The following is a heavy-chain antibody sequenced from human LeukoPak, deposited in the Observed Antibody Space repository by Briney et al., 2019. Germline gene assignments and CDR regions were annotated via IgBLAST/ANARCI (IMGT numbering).Heavy chain of an antibody. CDR2: INHSGTT. J-gene: IGHJ4*02. CDR1: GGSFSDYY. V-gene: IGHV4-34*01. CDR3: ARDASVLVRGVIWGGDYFDF. D-gene: IGHD3-10*01. Sequence: SETLSLTCAVYGGSFSDYYWNWIRQPPRRGLEWIWEINHSGTTNYNPSLKSRVTISVDVSRKHFSLKLISVTAADTAVYDSARDASVLVRGVIWGGDYFDFWGQGALVTVSS.